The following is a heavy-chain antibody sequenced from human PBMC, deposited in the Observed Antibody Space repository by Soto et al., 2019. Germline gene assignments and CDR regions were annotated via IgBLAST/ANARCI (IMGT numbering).Heavy chain of an antibody. V-gene: IGHV3-49*03. CDR1: GFTFGDYA. Sequence: GSLRLSCTASGFTFGDYAMSWFRQAPGKGLEWVGFIRSKAYGGTTEYAASVKGRFTISRDDSKSIAYLQMNSLKTEDTAVYYCTRDTYYYDSSAYPYFDYWGQGTLVTVSS. CDR3: TRDTYYYDSSAYPYFDY. D-gene: IGHD3-22*01. CDR2: IRSKAYGGTT. J-gene: IGHJ4*02.